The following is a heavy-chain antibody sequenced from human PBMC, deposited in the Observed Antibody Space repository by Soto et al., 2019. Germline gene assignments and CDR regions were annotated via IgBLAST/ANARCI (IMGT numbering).Heavy chain of an antibody. D-gene: IGHD2-15*01. CDR3: ATGPGVEDNVVAVAAPGMYDYFNI. CDR1: GRAISSSDHY. J-gene: IGHJ3*02. Sequence: SETLSLTCNVSGRAISSSDHYWGWIRQSPGQGLQWLGTTYYSGRIDYNPSLKSRVTISVDTSKNQLSLRLASMTAADTATYRCATGPGVEDNVVAVAAPGMYDYFNIWGQGTRVTV. CDR2: TYYSGRI. V-gene: IGHV4-39*01.